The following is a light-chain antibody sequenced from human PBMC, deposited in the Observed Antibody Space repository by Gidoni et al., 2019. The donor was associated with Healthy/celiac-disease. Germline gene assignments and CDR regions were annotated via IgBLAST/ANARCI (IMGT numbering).Light chain of an antibody. CDR3: QQSYSTPYT. J-gene: IGKJ2*01. Sequence: DIQMTQSPSSLSASVVDRVTITCRASQSISSYLNWSQQKPGKAPKLLIYAASSLQIGVPTRFSGSGSGTDYTLTISSLQPEDFATYYCQQSYSTPYTFGQGTKLEIK. CDR2: AAS. V-gene: IGKV1-39*01. CDR1: QSISSY.